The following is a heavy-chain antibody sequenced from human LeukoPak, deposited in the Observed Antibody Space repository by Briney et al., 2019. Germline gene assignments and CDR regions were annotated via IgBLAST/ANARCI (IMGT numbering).Heavy chain of an antibody. V-gene: IGHV3-48*01. D-gene: IGHD3-10*01. CDR3: ATEIGVSAASFDV. J-gene: IGHJ3*01. Sequence: GGSLRLSCAASGFTFSSFGMSWVRQAPGKGLEWVAFIGSSGSTKYSDSVQEGRTISTGNTKNSLYQQMPSLRAHDSALYYCATEIGVSAASFDVWGQGTMVTVSS. CDR2: IGSSGSTK. CDR1: GFTFSSFG.